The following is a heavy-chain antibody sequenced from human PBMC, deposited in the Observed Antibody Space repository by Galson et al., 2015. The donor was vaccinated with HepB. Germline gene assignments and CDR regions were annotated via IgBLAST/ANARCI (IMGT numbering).Heavy chain of an antibody. CDR3: ARGPYGYMPL. Sequence: SETLSLTCVVNGGSFSGYYWTWIRQPPGKGLEWIGEINHSGRASYSPSLQSRVTISGDTSNNQFSLRLNSVTAADTAVYYCARGPYGYMPLWGQGSLVTVSS. V-gene: IGHV4-34*01. CDR1: GGSFSGYY. J-gene: IGHJ4*02. D-gene: IGHD5-12*01. CDR2: INHSGRA.